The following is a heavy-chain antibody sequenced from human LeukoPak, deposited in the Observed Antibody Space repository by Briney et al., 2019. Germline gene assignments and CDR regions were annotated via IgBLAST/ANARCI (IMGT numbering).Heavy chain of an antibody. CDR2: MHSTGTT. D-gene: IGHD4/OR15-4a*01. J-gene: IGHJ6*02. CDR1: GFTVNTHY. Sequence: PGGSLRLSCAASGFTVNTHYMSWVRQAPGKGLEWVSIMHSTGTTYYADSVKGRFTFSRDDSKNTLYLQMNSLRAEDTAVYYCARDGASGRGYYYYYGMDVWGQGTTVTVSS. CDR3: ARDGASGRGYYYYYGMDV. V-gene: IGHV3-53*01.